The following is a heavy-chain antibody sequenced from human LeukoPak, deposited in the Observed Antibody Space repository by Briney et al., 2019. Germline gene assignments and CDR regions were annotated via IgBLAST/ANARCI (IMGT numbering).Heavy chain of an antibody. CDR1: GGTFSSYA. CDR2: IIPILGIA. J-gene: IGHJ3*02. CDR3: ASGSSLDAFDI. Sequence: SVKVSCKASGGTFSSYAISWVRQAPGQGLEWVGRIIPILGIANYAQKFQGRVTITADKSTSTAYMELSSLRSEDTAVYYCASGSSLDAFDIWGQGTMVTVSS. V-gene: IGHV1-69*04. D-gene: IGHD6-13*01.